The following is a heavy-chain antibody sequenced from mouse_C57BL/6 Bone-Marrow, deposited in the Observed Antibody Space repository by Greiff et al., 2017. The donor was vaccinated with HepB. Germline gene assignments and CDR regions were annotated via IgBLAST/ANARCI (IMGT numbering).Heavy chain of an antibody. V-gene: IGHV3-6*01. D-gene: IGHD2-1*01. CDR2: ISYDGSN. CDR1: GYSITSGYY. Sequence: EVKLQESGPGLVKPSQSLSLTCSVTGYSITSGYYWNWIRQFPGNKLEWMGYISYDGSNNYNPSLKNRISITRDTSKNQFFLKLNSVTTEDTATYYCASLLWYAYWGQGTLVTVSA. J-gene: IGHJ3*01. CDR3: ASLLWYAY.